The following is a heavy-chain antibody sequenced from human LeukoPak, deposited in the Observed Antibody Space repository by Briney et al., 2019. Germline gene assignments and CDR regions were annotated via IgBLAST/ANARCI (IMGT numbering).Heavy chain of an antibody. CDR2: INHSGST. Sequence: SETLSLTCAVYGGSFSGYYWSWIRQPSGKGLEWIGEINHSGSTNYNPSLKSRVTISVDTSKNQFSLKLSSVTAADTAVYYCATYSTGFDIWGQGTVVTVSS. J-gene: IGHJ3*02. CDR1: GGSFSGYY. D-gene: IGHD6-19*01. V-gene: IGHV4-34*01. CDR3: ATYSTGFDI.